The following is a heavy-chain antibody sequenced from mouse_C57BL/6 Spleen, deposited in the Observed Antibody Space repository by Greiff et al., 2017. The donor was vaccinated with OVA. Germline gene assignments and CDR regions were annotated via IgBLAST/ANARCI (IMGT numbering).Heavy chain of an antibody. CDR3: ARDKDSYSWAY. CDR1: GFTFSSYA. V-gene: IGHV5-4*01. D-gene: IGHD2-10*01. CDR2: ISDGGSYT. Sequence: EVQLQESGGGLVKPGGSLKLSCAASGFTFSSYAMSWVRQTPEKRLEWVATISDGGSYTYYPDNVKGRFTISRDNAKNNLYLQMSHLKSEDTAMYYCARDKDSYSWAYWGQGTLVTVSA. J-gene: IGHJ3*01.